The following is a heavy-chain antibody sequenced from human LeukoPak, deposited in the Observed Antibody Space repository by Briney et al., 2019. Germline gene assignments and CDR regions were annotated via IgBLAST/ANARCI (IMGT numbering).Heavy chain of an antibody. CDR2: IYYSGST. V-gene: IGHV4-59*01. J-gene: IGHJ3*02. CDR1: GESISGFY. D-gene: IGHD2-15*01. CDR3: AREYEYCSGGSCFAFDI. Sequence: PSETLSLTCTVSGESISGFYWNWIRQPPGKGLEWIGYIYYSGSTNYNPSFKSRVTISVDTSKNQFSLKLSSVTAADTAVYYCAREYEYCSGGSCFAFDIWGQGTMVTVSS.